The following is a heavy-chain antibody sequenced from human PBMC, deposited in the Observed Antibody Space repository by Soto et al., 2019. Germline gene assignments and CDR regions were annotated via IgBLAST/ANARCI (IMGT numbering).Heavy chain of an antibody. J-gene: IGHJ4*02. CDR1: GFSFDDYA. Sequence: DVQLVESGGGLEQPGRSLRLSCAASGFSFDDYAMHWVRLAPGKGLEWVSSISRDSASLAYADSVKGRFTISRDNAKNSLFLQMDSLRPEDTAFYYCAKEGSSSWTAYGGYYFDFWGQGTLVTVSS. CDR3: AKEGSSSWTAYGGYYFDF. D-gene: IGHD6-13*01. V-gene: IGHV3-9*01. CDR2: ISRDSASL.